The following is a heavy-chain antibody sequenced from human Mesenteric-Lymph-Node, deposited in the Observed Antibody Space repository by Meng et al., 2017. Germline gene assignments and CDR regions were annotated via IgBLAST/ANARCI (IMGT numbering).Heavy chain of an antibody. J-gene: IGHJ4*02. CDR1: GGSFSGYY. D-gene: IGHD6-19*01. Sequence: VQLQQWGAGLWKPSETLSLTCAVYGGSFSGYYWSWIRQPPGKGLEWVSTIDDSGGRTDYADSVKGRFTISRDNSKHTLYLQMNSLRAEDTAVYYCANYHVFTTTSGWYFDYWGRGTLVTVSS. CDR2: IDDSGGRT. CDR3: ANYHVFTTTSGWYFDY. V-gene: IGHV3-23*01.